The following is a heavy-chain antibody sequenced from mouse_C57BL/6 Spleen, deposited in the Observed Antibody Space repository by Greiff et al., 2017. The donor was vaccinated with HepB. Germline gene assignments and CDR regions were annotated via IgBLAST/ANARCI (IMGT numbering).Heavy chain of an antibody. Sequence: EVKLQQSGPELVKPGASVKISCKASGYTFTDYYMNWVKQSHGKSLEWIGDINPNNGGTSYNQKFKGKATLTVDKSSSTAYMELRSLTSEDSAVYYCAREEGLGDYWGQGTTLTVSS. CDR1: GYTFTDYY. V-gene: IGHV1-26*01. CDR2: INPNNGGT. J-gene: IGHJ2*01. D-gene: IGHD3-3*01. CDR3: AREEGLGDY.